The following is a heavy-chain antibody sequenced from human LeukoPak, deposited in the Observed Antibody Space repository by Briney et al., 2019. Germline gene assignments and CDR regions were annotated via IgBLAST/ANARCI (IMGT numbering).Heavy chain of an antibody. CDR3: ARAPLLVRGTKYYYYMDV. Sequence: GGSLRLPCAASGFTFSNYAMLGVRQAPGKGREWVALISYDGSSKYYADSVKGRFPFSRDNSKNTVYLQMDSLRPEDTAVYYCARAPLLVRGTKYYYYMDVWGKGTTVTVSS. J-gene: IGHJ6*03. V-gene: IGHV3-30-3*01. CDR2: ISYDGSSK. D-gene: IGHD3-10*01. CDR1: GFTFSNYA.